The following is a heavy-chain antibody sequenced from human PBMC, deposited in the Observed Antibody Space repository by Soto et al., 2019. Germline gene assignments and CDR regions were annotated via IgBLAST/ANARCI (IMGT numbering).Heavy chain of an antibody. CDR2: IYHDGNT. CDR1: GGSISSNNW. V-gene: IGHV4-4*02. D-gene: IGHD1-1*01. Sequence: QVQLQESGPGLVTPSGTLSLTCAVSGGSISSNNWWSWVRRPPGKGLEWIGEIYHDGNTHYNPSLKSRVTISVDKSKNHFALILSSLTAADTAVYYCAKLDGGGYWGQGTLVTVSS. J-gene: IGHJ4*02. CDR3: AKLDGGGY.